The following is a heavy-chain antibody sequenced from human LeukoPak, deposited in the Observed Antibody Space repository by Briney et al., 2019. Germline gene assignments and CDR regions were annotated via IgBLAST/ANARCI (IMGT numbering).Heavy chain of an antibody. Sequence: QPGGPLRLSCAASGFTFSSDWMSWVRQTPGKGLEWVANIKQDGSEKYYVDSVKGRFTISRDNAKNSLYLQMNSLRAEDTAVYYCARDQELWSHDYWGQGTLVTVSS. CDR1: GFTFSSDW. CDR2: IKQDGSEK. CDR3: ARDQELWSHDY. V-gene: IGHV3-7*01. D-gene: IGHD3-10*01. J-gene: IGHJ4*02.